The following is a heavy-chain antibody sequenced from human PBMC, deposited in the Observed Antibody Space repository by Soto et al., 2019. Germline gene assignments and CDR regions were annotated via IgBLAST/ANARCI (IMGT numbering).Heavy chain of an antibody. CDR1: GFTFSSYG. CDR3: ARGSDYGDYGAYFDY. V-gene: IGHV3-33*01. D-gene: IGHD4-17*01. Sequence: QVQLVESGGGVVQPGRSLRLSCAASGFTFSSYGMHWVRQAPGKGLEWVAVIWYDGSNKYYADSVKGRFTISRDNSKNTLDLQMNSLRAEDTAVYYCARGSDYGDYGAYFDYWGQGTLVTVSS. CDR2: IWYDGSNK. J-gene: IGHJ4*02.